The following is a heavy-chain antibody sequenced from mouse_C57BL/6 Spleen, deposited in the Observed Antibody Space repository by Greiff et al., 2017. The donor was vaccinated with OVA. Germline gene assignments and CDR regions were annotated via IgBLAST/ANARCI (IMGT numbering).Heavy chain of an antibody. Sequence: VQLQQSGAELVKPGASVKLSCKASGYTFTEYTIHWVKQRSGQGLEWIGWFYPGSGSIKYNEKFKDKATLTADKSSSTVYMELSRWTSEDSAVYFWARHEQDYYGSSPDYFDYWGQGTTLTVSS. CDR1: GYTFTEYT. V-gene: IGHV1-62-2*01. D-gene: IGHD1-1*01. CDR2: FYPGSGSI. J-gene: IGHJ2*01. CDR3: ARHEQDYYGSSPDYFDY.